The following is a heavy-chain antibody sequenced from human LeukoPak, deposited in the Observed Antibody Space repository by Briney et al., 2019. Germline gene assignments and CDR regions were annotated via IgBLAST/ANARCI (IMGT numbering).Heavy chain of an antibody. D-gene: IGHD2-2*01. CDR1: GFTFSSYW. CDR3: ARGADIVVVPAATVVDAFDI. V-gene: IGHV3-7*03. Sequence: GGSLRLSCAASGFTFSSYWMSWVRQAPGKGLEWVANIKQDGSEKYYVDSVKGRFTIPRDNAKNSLYLQMNSLRAEDTAVYYCARGADIVVVPAATVVDAFDIWGQGTMVTVSS. J-gene: IGHJ3*02. CDR2: IKQDGSEK.